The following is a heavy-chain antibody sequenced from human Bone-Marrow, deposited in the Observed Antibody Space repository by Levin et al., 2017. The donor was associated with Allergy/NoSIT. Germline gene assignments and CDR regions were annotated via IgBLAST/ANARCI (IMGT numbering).Heavy chain of an antibody. CDR3: AGLVRGYTGDNHGGGF. V-gene: IGHV4-39*01. CDR2: IYYNGYT. J-gene: IGHJ4*02. Sequence: PGGSLRLSCSVSGGSISSRSHYWGWIRQPPEKGLEWLGSIYYNGYTYHNPSLKSRIAMSVDMSKNQFSLRLTSVTAADTAVYYCAGLVRGYTGDNHGGGFWGRGTLVTVSS. D-gene: IGHD5-18*01. CDR1: GGSISSRSHY.